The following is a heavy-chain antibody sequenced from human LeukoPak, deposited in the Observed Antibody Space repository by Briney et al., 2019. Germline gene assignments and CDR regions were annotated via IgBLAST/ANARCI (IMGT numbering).Heavy chain of an antibody. CDR1: GYTFTGYY. V-gene: IGHV1-2*06. Sequence: GASVKVSCNSSGYTFTGYYMHWVRQAPGQGLEWMGRIDPNSGVTNYAQNFQGRVTMTRDTSITTAYMDLSGLRSDDTAVYYCARDHYYGSGSYYNVFDYWGQGTLVTVSS. CDR3: ARDHYYGSGSYYNVFDY. D-gene: IGHD3-10*01. J-gene: IGHJ4*02. CDR2: IDPNSGVT.